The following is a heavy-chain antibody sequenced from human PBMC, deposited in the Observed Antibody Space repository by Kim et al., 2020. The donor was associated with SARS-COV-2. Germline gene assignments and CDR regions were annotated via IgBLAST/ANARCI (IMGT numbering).Heavy chain of an antibody. CDR3: ARSLRMVRGAHFDY. CDR1: GFTFSSYA. V-gene: IGHV3-30*04. CDR2: ISYDGSNK. J-gene: IGHJ4*02. Sequence: GGSLRLSCAASGFTFSSYAMHWVRQAPGKGLEWVAVISYDGSNKYYADSVKGRFTISRDNSKNTLYLQMNSLRAEDTAVYYCARSLRMVRGAHFDYWGQGTLVTVSS. D-gene: IGHD3-10*01.